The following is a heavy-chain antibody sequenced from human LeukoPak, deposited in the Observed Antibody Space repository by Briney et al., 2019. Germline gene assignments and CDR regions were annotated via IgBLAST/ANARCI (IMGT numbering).Heavy chain of an antibody. J-gene: IGHJ4*02. D-gene: IGHD3-10*01. Sequence: ASVKVSCKASGYTFTGYYMHWVRQAPGQGLEWMGWINPNSGGTNYAQKFQGWVTMTRDTSISTAYMELSRLRSDDTAVYYCATAGSFGEGSQEAFDYWGQGTLVTVSS. CDR1: GYTFTGYY. V-gene: IGHV1-2*04. CDR3: ATAGSFGEGSQEAFDY. CDR2: INPNSGGT.